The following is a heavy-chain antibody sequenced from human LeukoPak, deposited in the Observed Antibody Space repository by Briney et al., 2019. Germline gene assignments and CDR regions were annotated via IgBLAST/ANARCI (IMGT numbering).Heavy chain of an antibody. CDR3: ARDKRAAPRGATTGPCYYYGMDV. Sequence: ASVKVSCKASGYIFTSYGISWVRQAPGQGLEWMGWISAYNGNTNYAQKLQGRVTMTTDTSTSTAYMELRSLRSDDTAVYYCARDKRAAPRGATTGPCYYYGMDVWGQGTTVTVSS. V-gene: IGHV1-18*01. CDR1: GYIFTSYG. J-gene: IGHJ6*02. CDR2: ISAYNGNT. D-gene: IGHD4-17*01.